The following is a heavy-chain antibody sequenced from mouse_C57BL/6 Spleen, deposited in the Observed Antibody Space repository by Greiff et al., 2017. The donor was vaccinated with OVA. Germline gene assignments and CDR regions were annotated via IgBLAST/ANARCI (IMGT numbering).Heavy chain of an antibody. V-gene: IGHV1-15*01. CDR3: TRDAFITTVVEGYFDV. Sequence: QVQLKESGAELVRPGASVTLSCKASGYTFTDYEMHWVKQTPVHGLEWIGAIDPETGGTAYNQKFKGKAILTADKSSSTAYMELRSLTSEDSAVYYCTRDAFITTVVEGYFDVWGTGTTVTVSS. CDR2: IDPETGGT. CDR1: GYTFTDYE. J-gene: IGHJ1*03. D-gene: IGHD1-1*01.